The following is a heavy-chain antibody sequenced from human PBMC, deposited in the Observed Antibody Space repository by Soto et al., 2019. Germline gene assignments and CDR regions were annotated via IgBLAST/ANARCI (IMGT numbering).Heavy chain of an antibody. D-gene: IGHD2-15*01. Sequence: GSLRHSCATCGFTFSSFSMDWVRQAQGKGLEWLSYITSSSITTYYADSVKGRFTISRDNSKNTLYLQMNSLRAEDTAVYYCAKHFEVVVAATLVYYFDYWGQGTLVTVSS. CDR3: AKHFEVVVAATLVYYFDY. CDR2: ITSSSITT. J-gene: IGHJ4*02. V-gene: IGHV3-48*01. CDR1: GFTFSSFS.